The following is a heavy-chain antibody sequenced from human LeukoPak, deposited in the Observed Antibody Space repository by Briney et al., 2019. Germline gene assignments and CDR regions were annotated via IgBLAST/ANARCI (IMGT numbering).Heavy chain of an antibody. Sequence: PSETLSLTCAVYGVSFSGYYWSWLRQSPGKGLEWMGEIYHSGSTNYNPSLTSRVTISVDTSKNQFSLKLSSVTAADTAVYYCARLGRRGNTYYYYYYYMDVWGEGTTVTISS. D-gene: IGHD1/OR15-1a*01. V-gene: IGHV4-34*01. CDR2: IYHSGST. CDR1: GVSFSGYY. CDR3: ARLGRRGNTYYYYYYYMDV. J-gene: IGHJ6*03.